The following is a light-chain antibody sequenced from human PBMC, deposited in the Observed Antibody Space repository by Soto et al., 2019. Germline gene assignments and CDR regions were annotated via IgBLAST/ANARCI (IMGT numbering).Light chain of an antibody. CDR3: QQYNNWPLT. V-gene: IGKV3-15*01. Sequence: IVITPSHTTLSVSPGEKATLSCRASQSVSSNLAWYQQKPGQAPRLLIYGASTRATGIPARFSGSGSGTEFTLTISSLQSEDFAVYYCQQYNNWPLTFGQGTRLEIK. CDR1: QSVSSN. J-gene: IGKJ5*01. CDR2: GAS.